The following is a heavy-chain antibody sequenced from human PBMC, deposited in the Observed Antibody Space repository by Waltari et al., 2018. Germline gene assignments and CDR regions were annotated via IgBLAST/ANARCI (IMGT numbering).Heavy chain of an antibody. CDR2: ISGRGERK. J-gene: IGHJ4*02. CDR1: GFTFSNYA. CDR3: AKESSPSKGVSYSGYFDS. Sequence: VQMLESGGGLVRPGESLGLSCAASGFTFSNYAMTWVRQAPGKGLEWVSGISGRGERKYDAEAVKSRCIISSDNTNSSDNSKKTLYLQMRSLRAEYTARYYCAKESSPSKGVSYSGYFDSWGRGTLGTVAS. V-gene: IGHV3-23*01. D-gene: IGHD1-26*01.